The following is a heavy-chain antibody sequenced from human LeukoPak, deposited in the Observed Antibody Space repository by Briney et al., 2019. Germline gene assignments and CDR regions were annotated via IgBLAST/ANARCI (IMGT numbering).Heavy chain of an antibody. CDR1: GFTFSSYE. J-gene: IGHJ6*02. V-gene: IGHV3-48*03. CDR3: ARDRLTIPGIAAAGTHYYYYYGMDV. Sequence: GGSLRLSCAASGFTFSSYEMNWVRQAPGKGLEWVSYISSSGDSLHYADSVKGRFTVSRDNARNSLYLQMNSLRAEDTAVYYCARDRLTIPGIAAAGTHYYYYYGMDVWGQGTTVTVSS. D-gene: IGHD6-13*01. CDR2: ISSSGDSL.